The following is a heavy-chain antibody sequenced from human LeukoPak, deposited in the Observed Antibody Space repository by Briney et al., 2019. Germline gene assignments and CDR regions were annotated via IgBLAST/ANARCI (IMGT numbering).Heavy chain of an antibody. CDR2: VNPSGGST. Sequence: ASVKVSCKASGYTFTNYYIHWVRRAPGQGLEWMGIVNPSGGSTTYAQKFQGRVTMTRDTSTSTVYMERSSLRSEDTAVYYCARADRGNYYSLDYWGQGTLVTVSS. J-gene: IGHJ4*02. CDR3: ARADRGNYYSLDY. D-gene: IGHD1-26*01. V-gene: IGHV1-46*01. CDR1: GYTFTNYY.